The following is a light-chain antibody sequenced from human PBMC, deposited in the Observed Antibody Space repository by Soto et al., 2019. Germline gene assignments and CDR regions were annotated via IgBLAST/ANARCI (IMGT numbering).Light chain of an antibody. CDR1: SSDVGGYNY. CDR2: DVS. J-gene: IGLJ2*01. V-gene: IGLV2-14*03. CDR3: SSYTSSYTVV. Sequence: QSALTQPASVSGSPGQSITISCTGTSSDVGGYNYVCWYQQHPGKAPKLIIYDVSNGPSGVSNRFSGSKSGNTASLTISGLQAEDEADYYCSSYTSSYTVVFGGGTKLTVL.